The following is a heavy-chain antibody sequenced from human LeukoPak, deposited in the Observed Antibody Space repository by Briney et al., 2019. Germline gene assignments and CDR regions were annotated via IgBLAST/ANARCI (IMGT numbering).Heavy chain of an antibody. Sequence: GGSPRLSCAASGFTFSSYAMSWVRQAPGKGLEWVSAISGSGGSTYYADSVKGRFTISRDNSKNTLYLQMNSLRAEDTAVYYCARYGGDSYGYYYGMDVWGQGTAVTVSS. CDR3: ARYGGDSYGYYYGMDV. CDR2: ISGSGGST. J-gene: IGHJ6*02. V-gene: IGHV3-23*01. CDR1: GFTFSSYA. D-gene: IGHD5-18*01.